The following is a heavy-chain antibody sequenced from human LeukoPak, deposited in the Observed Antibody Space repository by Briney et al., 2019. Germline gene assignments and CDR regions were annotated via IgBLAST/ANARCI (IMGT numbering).Heavy chain of an antibody. Sequence: ASVKVSCKASGGTFSSYAISWVRQAPGQGLEWMGGIIPIFGTANYAQKFQGRVTITADESTSTAYMELSSLRSEDTAVYYCARDNGNYYYYYAMDVWGQGTTVTVSS. J-gene: IGHJ6*02. V-gene: IGHV1-69*01. CDR1: GGTFSSYA. D-gene: IGHD2-8*01. CDR2: IIPIFGTA. CDR3: ARDNGNYYYYYAMDV.